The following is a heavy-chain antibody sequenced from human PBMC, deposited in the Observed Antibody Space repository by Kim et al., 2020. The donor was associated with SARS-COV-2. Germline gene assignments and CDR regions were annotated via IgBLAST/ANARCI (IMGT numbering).Heavy chain of an antibody. J-gene: IGHJ6*03. CDR1: GFTFGDYA. CDR3: TRAHNIGRWAYYYYYYVDA. D-gene: IGHD5-12*01. Sequence: GGSLRLSCTASGFTFGDYAMSWVRQAPGKGLEWVGFIRSKAYGGTTEYAASVKGRFTISRDDSKSIAYLQMNSLKTEDTAVYYCTRAHNIGRWAYYYYYYVDAWGTGTPVTVSS. CDR2: IRSKAYGGTT. V-gene: IGHV3-49*04.